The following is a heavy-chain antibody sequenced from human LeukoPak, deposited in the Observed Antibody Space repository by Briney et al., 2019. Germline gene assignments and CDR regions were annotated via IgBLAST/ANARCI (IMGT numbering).Heavy chain of an antibody. V-gene: IGHV1-18*01. CDR1: GYTFTSYG. Sequence: GASVKVSCKASGYTFTSYGISLVRQAPGQGLEWMGWISDYNGNTNYAQKLQGRVTMTTDTSTSTAYMELRSLRSDDTAVYYCARDLYRDSLPVSWFDPWGQGTLVTVSS. CDR2: ISDYNGNT. J-gene: IGHJ5*02. D-gene: IGHD4-11*01. CDR3: ARDLYRDSLPVSWFDP.